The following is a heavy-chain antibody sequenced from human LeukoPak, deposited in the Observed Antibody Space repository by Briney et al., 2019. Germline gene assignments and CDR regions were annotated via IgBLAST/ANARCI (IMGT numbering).Heavy chain of an antibody. CDR1: GGSISSSSYY. CDR2: IYYSGST. Sequence: PSETLSLTCTVSGGSISSSSYYWGWIRQPPGKGLEWIGSIYYSGSTYYNPSLKSRVTISVDTSKNQFSLKLSSVTAADTAVYYCARSLGVVLSGWLNWFDPWGQGTLVTVSS. J-gene: IGHJ5*02. V-gene: IGHV4-39*07. D-gene: IGHD6-19*01. CDR3: ARSLGVVLSGWLNWFDP.